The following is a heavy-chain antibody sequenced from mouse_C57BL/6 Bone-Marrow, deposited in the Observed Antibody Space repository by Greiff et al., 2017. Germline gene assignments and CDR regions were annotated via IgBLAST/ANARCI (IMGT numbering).Heavy chain of an antibody. CDR3: SSFDGNYFDF. D-gene: IGHD2-3*01. J-gene: IGHJ2*01. CDR1: GFNIKDDY. V-gene: IGHV14-4*01. CDR2: IDPEIGGT. Sequence: EVQLQQSGAELVRPGASVKLSCTASGFNIKDDYIHWVKQRPEQGLEWIGWIDPEIGGTEYASKFQGKATITSDTSSNTAYLQLSSLTSEDTAVYYCSSFDGNYFDFWGRGTPLTVAS.